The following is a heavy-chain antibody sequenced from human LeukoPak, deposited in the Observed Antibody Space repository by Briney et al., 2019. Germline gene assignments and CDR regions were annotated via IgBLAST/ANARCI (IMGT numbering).Heavy chain of an antibody. D-gene: IGHD3-22*01. CDR2: ISGSGGST. CDR3: AKGCYYDSSGYYYLEDYFDY. J-gene: IGHJ4*02. V-gene: IGHV3-23*01. Sequence: PGGSLRLSCAASGFTFSSYAMSWVRQAPGKGLEWVSAISGSGGSTYYADSVKGRFTISRDNSKNTLYLQMNSLRAEDTAVYYCAKGCYYDSSGYYYLEDYFDYWGQGTLVTVSS. CDR1: GFTFSSYA.